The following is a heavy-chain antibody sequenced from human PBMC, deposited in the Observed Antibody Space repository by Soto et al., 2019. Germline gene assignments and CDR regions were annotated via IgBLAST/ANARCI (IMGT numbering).Heavy chain of an antibody. J-gene: IGHJ6*02. CDR3: ARDQMAALLNYYGMDV. V-gene: IGHV3-30-3*01. CDR1: GFTFSSYA. D-gene: IGHD6-25*01. Sequence: QVQLVESGGGVVQPGRSLRLSCAASGFTFSSYAMHWVRQAPGKGLEWVAVISYDGSNKYYADSVKGRFTISRDNSKNTLYLQMNSLRAEDTAVYYCARDQMAALLNYYGMDVWGQGTTVTVSS. CDR2: ISYDGSNK.